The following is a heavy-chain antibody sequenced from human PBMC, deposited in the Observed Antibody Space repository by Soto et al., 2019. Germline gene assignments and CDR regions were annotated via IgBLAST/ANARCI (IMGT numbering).Heavy chain of an antibody. D-gene: IGHD6-13*01. CDR3: ARSPRSSPYFDY. V-gene: IGHV5-51*01. J-gene: IGHJ4*02. CDR2: IYPGDSET. Sequence: GESLKLSCQCSGYTFSNFWIAWVRQVPGKGLEYMGIIYPGDSETRYSPSFHGKVTISADRSIGTAYLQWSSLEASDSAFYFCARSPRSSPYFDYWGQGALVTVSS. CDR1: GYTFSNFW.